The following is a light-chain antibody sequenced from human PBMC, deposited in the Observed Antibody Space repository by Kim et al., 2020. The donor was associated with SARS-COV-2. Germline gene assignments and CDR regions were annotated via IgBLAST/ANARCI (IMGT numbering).Light chain of an antibody. J-gene: IGLJ1*01. Sequence: PEQSITISCTGTSSDVGGYNYVSWYQQHPGKAPKLMIYDVSKRPSGVSNRFSGSKSGNTASLTISGLQAEDEADYYCSSYTSSSLVFGTGTKVTVL. CDR1: SSDVGGYNY. CDR3: SSYTSSSLV. CDR2: DVS. V-gene: IGLV2-14*04.